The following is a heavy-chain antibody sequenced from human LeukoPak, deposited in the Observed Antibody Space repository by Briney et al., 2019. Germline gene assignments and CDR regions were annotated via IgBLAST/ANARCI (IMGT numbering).Heavy chain of an antibody. Sequence: SETLSLTCAVYGGSFSGYYWSWIRQPPGKGLEWIGEINHSGSTNYNPSLKSRVTISVDTSKNQFSLKLSSVTAADTAVYYCARGLGYCSGGSCYRGVNWFDPWGQGTLVTVSS. J-gene: IGHJ5*02. V-gene: IGHV4-34*01. D-gene: IGHD2-15*01. CDR3: ARGLGYCSGGSCYRGVNWFDP. CDR1: GGSFSGYY. CDR2: INHSGST.